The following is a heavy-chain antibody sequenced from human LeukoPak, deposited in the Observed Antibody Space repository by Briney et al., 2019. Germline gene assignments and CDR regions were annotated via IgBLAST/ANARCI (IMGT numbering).Heavy chain of an antibody. CDR2: ISGSGGST. CDR3: AKDGVTNYDILTGYPH. V-gene: IGHV3-23*01. D-gene: IGHD3-9*01. CDR1: GFTFSSYT. J-gene: IGHJ4*02. Sequence: GSLRLSCAASGFTFSSYTMSWVRQAPGKGLEWVSAISGSGGSTYYADSVKGRFTISRDNSKNTLYLQMNSLRAEDTAVYYCAKDGVTNYDILTGYPHWGQGTLVTVSS.